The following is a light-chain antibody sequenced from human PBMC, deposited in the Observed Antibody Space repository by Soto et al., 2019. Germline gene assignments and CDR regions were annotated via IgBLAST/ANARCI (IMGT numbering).Light chain of an antibody. CDR2: GAS. CDR3: QQYHNWPPFT. J-gene: IGKJ3*01. V-gene: IGKV3-15*01. CDR1: QSVSIN. Sequence: EIVMTQSPATLSVSPGERAILSCRASQSVSINLAWYQQKPGQAPRLFIYGASTRATGVPARFSGSGSGTEFTLAISSLQSEDFAVYYCQQYHNWPPFTFGPGTKVDIK.